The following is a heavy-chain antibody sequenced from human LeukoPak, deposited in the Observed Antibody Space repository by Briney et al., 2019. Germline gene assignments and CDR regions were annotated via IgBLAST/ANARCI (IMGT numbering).Heavy chain of an antibody. CDR3: ASSTYYDSSGYYRPHFDY. Sequence: GGPLRLSCAASGVTFSSDWMHWVRQAPGKGLVWVSRLNSDGSSTSYADSVKGRFTISRDNAKNTLYLQMNSLRAEDTAVYYCASSTYYDSSGYYRPHFDYWGQGTLVTVSS. V-gene: IGHV3-74*01. D-gene: IGHD3-22*01. J-gene: IGHJ4*02. CDR1: GVTFSSDW. CDR2: LNSDGSST.